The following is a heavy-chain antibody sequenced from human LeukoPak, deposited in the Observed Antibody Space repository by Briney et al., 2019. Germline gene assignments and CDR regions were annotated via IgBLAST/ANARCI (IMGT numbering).Heavy chain of an antibody. CDR1: GDSISFYY. D-gene: IGHD1-7*01. CDR3: ARRLTTGTNDY. Sequence: SETLSLTCTVSGDSISFYYWSWIRQPPGKGLEWIGYIYYTGTTNYNPSLKSRLTISVDTSKSQFSLRLSSVTAADTAVYYCARRLTTGTNDYWGQGTLVTVSS. V-gene: IGHV4-59*08. J-gene: IGHJ4*02. CDR2: IYYTGTT.